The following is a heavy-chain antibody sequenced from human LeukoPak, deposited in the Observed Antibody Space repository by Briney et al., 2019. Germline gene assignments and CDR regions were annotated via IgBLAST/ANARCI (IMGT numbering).Heavy chain of an antibody. V-gene: IGHV1-46*01. D-gene: IGHD5-12*01. CDR3: ARALYSGYDGIDY. CDR1: GYTFTSYY. Sequence: GASVKVSCKASGYTFTSYYMHWVRQAPGQGLEWMGIINPSGGSTSYAQKFQGRVTMTRDTSTSTAYMELSRLRSDDTAVYYCARALYSGYDGIDYWGQGTLVTVSS. J-gene: IGHJ4*02. CDR2: INPSGGST.